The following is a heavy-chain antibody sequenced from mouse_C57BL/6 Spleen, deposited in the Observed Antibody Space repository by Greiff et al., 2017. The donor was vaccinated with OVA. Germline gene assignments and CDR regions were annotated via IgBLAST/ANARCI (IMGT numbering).Heavy chain of an antibody. CDR3: ARMGYGSSWYFDV. CDR2: INPSTGGT. D-gene: IGHD1-1*01. J-gene: IGHJ1*03. V-gene: IGHV1-42*01. Sequence: EVKLMESGPELVKPGASVKISCKASGYSFTGYYMNWVKQSPEKSLEWIGEINPSTGGTTYNQKFKAKATLTVDKSSSTAYMQLKSLTSEDSAVYYCARMGYGSSWYFDVWGTGTTVTVSS. CDR1: GYSFTGYY.